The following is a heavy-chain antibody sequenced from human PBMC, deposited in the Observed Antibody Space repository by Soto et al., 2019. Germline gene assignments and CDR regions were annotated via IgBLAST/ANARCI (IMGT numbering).Heavy chain of an antibody. V-gene: IGHV3-33*01. D-gene: IGHD6-19*01. CDR3: ARDLSSTGSGWYPGGYYFDY. CDR2: IWYDGSNK. J-gene: IGHJ4*02. CDR1: GFTFSSYG. Sequence: GGSLRLSCAASGFTFSSYGMHWARQAPGKGLEWVAVIWYDGSNKYYADSVKGRFTISRDNSKNTLYLQMNSLRAEDTAMYYCARDLSSTGSGWYPGGYYFDYWGQGTLVTVSS.